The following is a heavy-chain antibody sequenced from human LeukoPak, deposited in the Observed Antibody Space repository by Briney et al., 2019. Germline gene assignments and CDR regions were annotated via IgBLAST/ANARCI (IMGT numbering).Heavy chain of an antibody. CDR2: INPNSGGT. D-gene: IGHD2-21*02. J-gene: IGHJ4*02. CDR1: GYTFTSYG. V-gene: IGHV1-2*06. CDR3: ARGDIVVVTAADY. Sequence: GASVKVSCKASGYTFTSYGISWVRQAPGQGLEWMGRINPNSGGTNYAQKFQGRVTMTRDTSISTAYMELSRLRSDDTAVYYCARGDIVVVTAADYWGQGTLVTVSS.